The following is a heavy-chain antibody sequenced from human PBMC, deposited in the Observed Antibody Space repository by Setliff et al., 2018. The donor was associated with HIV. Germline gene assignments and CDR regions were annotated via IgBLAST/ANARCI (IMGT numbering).Heavy chain of an antibody. Sequence: HPGGSLRLSCAASGFTFSSFAMSWVRQAPGKGLEWVATMSGSGSVTYYADSMKGRFTISRDNSKSTLDLQMNSMRVEDTALYYCARDPGTVGADDYWGQGTLVTVSS. D-gene: IGHD1-26*01. CDR3: ARDPGTVGADDY. CDR1: GFTFSSFA. CDR2: MSGSGSVT. J-gene: IGHJ4*02. V-gene: IGHV3-23*01.